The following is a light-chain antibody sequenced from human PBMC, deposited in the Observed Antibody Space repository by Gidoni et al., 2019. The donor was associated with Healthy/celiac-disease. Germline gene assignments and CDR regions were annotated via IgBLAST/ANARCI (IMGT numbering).Light chain of an antibody. J-gene: IGKJ2*01. Sequence: ELVLTQSPGTLSLSPGERATLSCRASQSVSSSYLAWYQQKPGQAPRLLIYGASSRATGIPDRFSGSGSGTDFTLTISRLEPEDCAVYYCQQYGRTFGQGTKLEIK. CDR3: QQYGRT. CDR2: GAS. V-gene: IGKV3-20*01. CDR1: QSVSSSY.